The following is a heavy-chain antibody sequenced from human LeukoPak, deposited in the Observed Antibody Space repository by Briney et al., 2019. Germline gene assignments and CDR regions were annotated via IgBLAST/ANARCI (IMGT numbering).Heavy chain of an antibody. J-gene: IGHJ5*02. V-gene: IGHV3-23*01. Sequence: GGSLRLSCAASGFTFSSYAMSWVRQARGKGLEWVSAISGSGGSTYYADSVKGRFTISRDNSKNTLYLQMNSLRAEDTAVYYCAKMTNVKVAASNWFDPWGQGTLVTVSS. D-gene: IGHD2-15*01. CDR1: GFTFSSYA. CDR2: ISGSGGST. CDR3: AKMTNVKVAASNWFDP.